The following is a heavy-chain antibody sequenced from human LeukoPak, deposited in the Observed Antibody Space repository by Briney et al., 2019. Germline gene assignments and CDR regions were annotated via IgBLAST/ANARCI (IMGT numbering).Heavy chain of an antibody. J-gene: IGHJ6*02. CDR1: GFSSSSYG. Sequence: PGGSLRLSCAAPGFSSSSYGMHWVRDAPGKGLEWVAVIWYDGSNKYYADSVKGRFTISRDNSKNTLYLQMNSMRAEDKAVYYCAKDSQSSSWYPTTYYYYYGMDVWGQGTTVTVSS. CDR3: AKDSQSSSWYPTTYYYYYGMDV. D-gene: IGHD6-13*01. CDR2: IWYDGSNK. V-gene: IGHV3-30*02.